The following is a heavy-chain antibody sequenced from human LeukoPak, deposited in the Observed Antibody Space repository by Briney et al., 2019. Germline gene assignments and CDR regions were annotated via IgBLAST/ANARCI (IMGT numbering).Heavy chain of an antibody. Sequence: GGSLRLSCAASGFTFSSYAMHWVRQAPGKGLEWMAVISSDGSSTYYGDSVKGRFTISRDNSNNTLYLQMSSLRAEDTAVYYCAKSHSSGWYYFDYWGQGTLVTVSS. J-gene: IGHJ4*02. D-gene: IGHD6-19*01. CDR3: AKSHSSGWYYFDY. CDR2: ISSDGSST. CDR1: GFTFSSYA. V-gene: IGHV3-30-3*02.